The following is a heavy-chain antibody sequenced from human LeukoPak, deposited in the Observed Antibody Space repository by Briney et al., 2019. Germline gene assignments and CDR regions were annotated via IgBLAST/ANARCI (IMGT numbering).Heavy chain of an antibody. CDR1: GYTFTSYA. V-gene: IGHV1-18*01. D-gene: IGHD3-10*01. CDR2: ISAYNGNT. CDR3: ARDPMVRGVPYYFDY. Sequence: ASVKVSCKASGYTFTSYAVNWVRQAPGQGLEWMGWISAYNGNTNYAQKLQGRVTMTTDTSTSTAYMELRSLRSDDTAVYYCARDPMVRGVPYYFDYWGQGTLVTVSS. J-gene: IGHJ4*02.